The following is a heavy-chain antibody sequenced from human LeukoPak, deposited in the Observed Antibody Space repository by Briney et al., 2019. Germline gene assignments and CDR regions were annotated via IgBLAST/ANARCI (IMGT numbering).Heavy chain of an antibody. D-gene: IGHD3-22*01. Sequence: GGSLRLSCAASGFTFSCYSMNWVRQAPGKGPEWIAYVASSSRTIYYADSVKGRFTISRDSAKNSLYLQMNSLRAEDTAVYYCARDHDSSGFNAFDIWGQGTMVTVSS. CDR2: VASSSRTI. CDR1: GFTFSCYS. V-gene: IGHV3-48*04. J-gene: IGHJ3*02. CDR3: ARDHDSSGFNAFDI.